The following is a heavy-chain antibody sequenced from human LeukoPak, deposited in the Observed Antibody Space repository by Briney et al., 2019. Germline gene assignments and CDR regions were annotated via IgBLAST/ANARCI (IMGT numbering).Heavy chain of an antibody. CDR3: ARDVGVDTIRGEYYFDY. D-gene: IGHD5-24*01. CDR1: GFTFSRYG. J-gene: IGHJ4*02. Sequence: PGGSLRLSCAASGFTFSRYGMNWVRHAPGKGLEWVAFIRYDGNNKYYTDSVKGRFTISRDNSKNTLYLQMNSLRAEDTAVYYCARDVGVDTIRGEYYFDYWGQGTLVTVSS. CDR2: IRYDGNNK. V-gene: IGHV3-30*02.